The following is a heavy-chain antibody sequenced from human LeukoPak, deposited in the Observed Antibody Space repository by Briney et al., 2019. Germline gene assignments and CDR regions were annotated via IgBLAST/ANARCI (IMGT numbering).Heavy chain of an antibody. CDR3: ARGRAYYGSGRYPDY. D-gene: IGHD3-10*01. J-gene: IGHJ4*02. CDR2: IYYSGST. V-gene: IGHV4-30-4*01. Sequence: SQTLSLTCTVSGGSISSGDYYWSWIRQPPGTGLEWIGYIYYSGSTYYNPSLKSRVTISVDTSKNQFSLKLSSVTAADTAVYYCARGRAYYGSGRYPDYWGQGTLVTVSS. CDR1: GGSISSGDYY.